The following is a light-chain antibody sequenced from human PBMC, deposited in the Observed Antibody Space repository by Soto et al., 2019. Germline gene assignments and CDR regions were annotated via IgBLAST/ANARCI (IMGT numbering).Light chain of an antibody. CDR2: WAS. V-gene: IGKV4-1*01. CDR1: QSVLYSSNNKNY. CDR3: QQHYSSPQS. J-gene: IGKJ1*01. Sequence: DIVMTQSPDSLAVSLGERATIYCKSSQSVLYSSNNKNYLAWYQQKPGQPPKLLIYWASTRESGVPDRFSGSGSGTDFTLTISSLQAEDVAAYYCQQHYSSPQSFGQGTKVEIK.